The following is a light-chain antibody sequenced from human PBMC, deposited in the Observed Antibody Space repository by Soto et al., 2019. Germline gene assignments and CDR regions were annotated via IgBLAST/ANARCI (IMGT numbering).Light chain of an antibody. Sequence: EIVMTQSPATLPVSPGDRATLSCRTSQNIDNNLAWYQQKAGQAPRLLISDAFTRATGIPARFSGGGSGTEFTLTISGLQSEDLAVYYCQQYNNWPLTFGGGTKVAIK. CDR1: QNIDNN. CDR3: QQYNNWPLT. CDR2: DAF. V-gene: IGKV3-15*01. J-gene: IGKJ4*01.